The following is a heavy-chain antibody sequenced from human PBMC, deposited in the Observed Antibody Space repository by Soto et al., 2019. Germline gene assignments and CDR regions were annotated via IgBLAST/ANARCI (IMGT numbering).Heavy chain of an antibody. D-gene: IGHD2-2*01. CDR2: ISSSSSTI. Sequence: GGSLRLSCAASGFTFSSYSRNWVRQAPGKGLEWVSYISSSSSTIYYADSVKGRFTISRDNAKNSLYLQMNSLRAEDTAVYYCARVVVVVPAAMPGYYYYMDVWGKGTTVTVSS. J-gene: IGHJ6*03. CDR3: ARVVVVVPAAMPGYYYYMDV. CDR1: GFTFSSYS. V-gene: IGHV3-48*01.